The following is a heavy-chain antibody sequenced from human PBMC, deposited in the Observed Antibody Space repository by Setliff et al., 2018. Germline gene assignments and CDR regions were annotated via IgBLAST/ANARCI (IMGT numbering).Heavy chain of an antibody. J-gene: IGHJ4*02. V-gene: IGHV2-5*02. CDR2: IYWDDDK. CDR3: AHRRGDYYDSSGYYYDY. D-gene: IGHD3-22*01. CDR1: GFSLSTSGVG. Sequence: SGPTLVNPTQTLTLTCTFSGFSLSTSGVGVGWIRQPPGKALEWLALIYWDDDKRYNPFLKSRLTITKDTSKNQVVLTMTNMDPVDTATYYCAHRRGDYYDSSGYYYDYWGQGTLVTVSS.